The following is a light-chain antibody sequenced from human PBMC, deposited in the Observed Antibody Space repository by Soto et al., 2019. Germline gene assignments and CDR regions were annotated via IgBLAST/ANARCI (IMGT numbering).Light chain of an antibody. CDR3: QQLNSYPLT. J-gene: IGKJ4*01. V-gene: IGKV1-9*01. CDR1: QSISSY. CDR2: AAS. Sequence: IQMPQFPSSLSASVGDRVTITCRASQSISSYLNLYQQKPGKAPKLLIYAASSLQSGVPSRFSGSGSGTEFTLTISSLQPEDFATYYCQQLNSYPLTFGGGTKVDIK.